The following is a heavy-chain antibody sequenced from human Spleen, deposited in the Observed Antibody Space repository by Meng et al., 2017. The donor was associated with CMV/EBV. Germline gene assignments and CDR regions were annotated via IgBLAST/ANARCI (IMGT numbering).Heavy chain of an antibody. V-gene: IGHV3-23*01. Sequence: GESLKISCAASGFTFSSYALSWVRQAPGKGLEWVSTTSATGGTTYYADSAKGRFTMSRDNSKDTVYLQMNSLRAEDTALYYCAKDLYYDGSGYSDYWGQGTLVTVSS. J-gene: IGHJ4*02. D-gene: IGHD3-22*01. CDR1: GFTFSSYA. CDR2: TSATGGTT. CDR3: AKDLYYDGSGYSDY.